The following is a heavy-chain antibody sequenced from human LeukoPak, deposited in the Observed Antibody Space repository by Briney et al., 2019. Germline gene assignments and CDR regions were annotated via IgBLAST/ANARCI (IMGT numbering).Heavy chain of an antibody. Sequence: GGSLRLSCAASVVTFTTYGVHWVRKAPCKGLEWVAIIWYDGSNKYYADSVRGRFTISRDNSKNTLYLQMNSLRVEDTAMYYCAGGEPYVYWGQGTLVTVSS. CDR2: IWYDGSNK. J-gene: IGHJ4*02. CDR3: AGGEPYVY. D-gene: IGHD1-14*01. V-gene: IGHV3-33*01. CDR1: VVTFTTYG.